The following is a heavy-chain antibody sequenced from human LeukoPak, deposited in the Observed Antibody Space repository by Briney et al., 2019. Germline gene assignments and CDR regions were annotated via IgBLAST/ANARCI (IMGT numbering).Heavy chain of an antibody. Sequence: GGSLRLSCVASGFTFSAYGIHWVRQAPGKGLEWVAFIRNDGSKRYYADTVKGRFTIARDNSKNTLSLQMSSLRTEDTAVYYCAKDHLRARQFDCWGQGNLVTVSS. J-gene: IGHJ4*02. CDR2: IRNDGSKR. CDR1: GFTFSAYG. V-gene: IGHV3-30*02. CDR3: AKDHLRARQFDC.